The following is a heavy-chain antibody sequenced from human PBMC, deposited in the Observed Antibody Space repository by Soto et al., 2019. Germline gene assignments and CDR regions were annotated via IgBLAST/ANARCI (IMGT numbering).Heavy chain of an antibody. Sequence: GGSLRLSCAASGFTFSSYGMSWVRQAPGKGLEWVSAISASGGSTYYADSVKGRFTISRDNSKNTLYLQMNSLRAEDTAVYYCAKRYYYDGSGHYGVDVWGQGTTATVSS. CDR3: AKRYYYDGSGHYGVDV. V-gene: IGHV3-23*01. CDR2: ISASGGST. CDR1: GFTFSSYG. J-gene: IGHJ6*02. D-gene: IGHD3-22*01.